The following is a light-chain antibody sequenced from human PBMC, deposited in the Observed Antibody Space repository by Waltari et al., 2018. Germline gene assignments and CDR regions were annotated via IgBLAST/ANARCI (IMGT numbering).Light chain of an antibody. CDR2: SAS. Sequence: EIVLTQSPATLSLSPGERATLSCRASQGVSSYLAWYQQQPGQAPRLLIYSASNRATGIPARFSGSGSGTDFTLTISSLEPEDFAVYYCQQRSNWPRTFGQGTKVEIK. V-gene: IGKV3-11*01. CDR1: QGVSSY. J-gene: IGKJ1*01. CDR3: QQRSNWPRT.